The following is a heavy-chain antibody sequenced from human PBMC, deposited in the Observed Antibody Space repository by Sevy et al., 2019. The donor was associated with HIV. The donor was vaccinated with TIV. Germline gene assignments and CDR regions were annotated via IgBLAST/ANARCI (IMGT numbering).Heavy chain of an antibody. CDR3: ATDSVLLKGRYYDSSGYYLHY. J-gene: IGHJ4*02. CDR1: GYIFTELS. CDR2: FDPEDGET. D-gene: IGHD3-22*01. Sequence: ASVKVSCKVSGYIFTELSMHWVRQAPGKGLEWMGGFDPEDGETIYAQKFQGRVTMTEDTSTDTAYMDLSSLGSEETAVYYCATDSVLLKGRYYDSSGYYLHYWGQGTLVTVSS. V-gene: IGHV1-24*01.